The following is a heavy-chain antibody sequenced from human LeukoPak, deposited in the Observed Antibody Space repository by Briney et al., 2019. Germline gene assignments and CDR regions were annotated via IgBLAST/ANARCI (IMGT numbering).Heavy chain of an antibody. Sequence: GASVKVSCKASGYTFTSYGISWVRQAPGQGLEWMGWISAYNGNTNYAQKLQGRVTMTTDTSTSTAYMELRSLRSDDTAVYCCARTRSRYYDSSGYSHWDYWGQGTLVTVSS. V-gene: IGHV1-18*01. CDR3: ARTRSRYYDSSGYSHWDY. D-gene: IGHD3-22*01. J-gene: IGHJ4*02. CDR1: GYTFTSYG. CDR2: ISAYNGNT.